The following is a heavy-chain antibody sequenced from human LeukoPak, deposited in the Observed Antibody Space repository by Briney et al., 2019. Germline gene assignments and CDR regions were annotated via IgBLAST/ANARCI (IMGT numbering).Heavy chain of an antibody. D-gene: IGHD2-2*01. V-gene: IGHV4-34*01. J-gene: IGHJ4*02. CDR1: GGSFSGYY. Sequence: SETLSLTCAVYGGSFSGYYWSWIRQPPGKGLEWIGEIKHSGSTNYNPSLKSRVTISVDTPKNQFSLKLSSVTAADTAVYYCARGGPIVVVPAAMGDFDYWGQGTLVTVSS. CDR3: ARGGPIVVVPAAMGDFDY. CDR2: IKHSGST.